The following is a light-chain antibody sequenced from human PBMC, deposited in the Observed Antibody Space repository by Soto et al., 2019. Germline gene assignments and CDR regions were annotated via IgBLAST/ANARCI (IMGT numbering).Light chain of an antibody. CDR2: AAS. CDR3: QQRRT. CDR1: QSISSY. Sequence: DIQMTQSPSSLSASVGDRVTITCRASQSISSYLNWYQQKTGKAPKLLIYAASSLQSGVPSRFSGSGSGTDFTITISSLQTEDFATYYCQQRRTFGQGTKVEIK. J-gene: IGKJ1*01. V-gene: IGKV1-39*01.